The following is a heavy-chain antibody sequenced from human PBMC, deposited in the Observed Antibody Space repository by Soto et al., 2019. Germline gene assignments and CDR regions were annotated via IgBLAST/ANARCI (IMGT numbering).Heavy chain of an antibody. CDR2: IIPIFGTA. D-gene: IGHD6-6*01. V-gene: IGHV1-69*06. CDR1: GGTFSSYA. CDR3: ARVSSSSSEVHYYYGMDV. J-gene: IGHJ6*02. Sequence: SVKVSCKASGGTFSSYAISWVRQAPGQGLEWMGGIIPIFGTANYAQKFQGRVTITADKSTSTAYMELSSLRSEDTAVYYCARVSSSSSEVHYYYGMDVWGQGTTVTV.